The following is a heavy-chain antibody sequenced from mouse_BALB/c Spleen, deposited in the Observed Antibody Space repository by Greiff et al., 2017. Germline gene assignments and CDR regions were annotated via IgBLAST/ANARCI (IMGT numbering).Heavy chain of an antibody. J-gene: IGHJ3*01. V-gene: IGHV1-14*01. CDR3: ARGWFAY. CDR2: INPYNDGT. Sequence: EVNLVESGPELVKPGASVKMSCKASGYTFTSYVMHWVKQKPGQGLEWIGYINPYNDGTKYNEKFKGKATLTSDKSSSTAYMELSSLTSEDSAVYYCARGWFAYWGQGTLVTVSA. CDR1: GYTFTSYV.